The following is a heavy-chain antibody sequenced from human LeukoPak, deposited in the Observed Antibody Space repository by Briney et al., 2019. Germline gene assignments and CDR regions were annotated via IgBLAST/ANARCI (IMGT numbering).Heavy chain of an antibody. V-gene: IGHV4-61*02. Sequence: SQTLSLTCTVSGGSISSGSYYWSWIRQPAGKGLEWIGRIYTSGSTNYNPSLKNRVTISVDTSKNQFSLKLSSVTAADTAVYYCARDIDFWSGYYGNAFDIWGQGTMVTVSS. CDR3: ARDIDFWSGYYGNAFDI. J-gene: IGHJ3*02. D-gene: IGHD3-3*01. CDR1: GGSISSGSYY. CDR2: IYTSGST.